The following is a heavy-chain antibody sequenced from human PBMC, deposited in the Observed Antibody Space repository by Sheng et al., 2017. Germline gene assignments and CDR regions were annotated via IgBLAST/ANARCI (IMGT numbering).Heavy chain of an antibody. CDR1: GFTFSSYW. CDR2: IKQDGSEK. J-gene: IGHJ6*03. V-gene: IGHV3-7*05. Sequence: EVQLVESGGGLVQPGGSLRLSCAASGFTFSSYWMSWVRQAPGKGLEWVANIKQDGSEKYYVDSVKGRFTISRDNAKNSLYLQMNSLRAEDTAVYYCARASSPDYYGSGNMDVWGKGTTVTVSS. D-gene: IGHD3-10*01. CDR3: ARASSPDYYGSGNMDV.